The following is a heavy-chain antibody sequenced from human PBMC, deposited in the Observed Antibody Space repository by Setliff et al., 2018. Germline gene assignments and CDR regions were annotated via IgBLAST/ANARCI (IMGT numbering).Heavy chain of an antibody. CDR3: ARGRAFYYDSSGYFDYCAKIPSSSIDPYGSGSQKPIDF. CDR1: GYTFTSYD. V-gene: IGHV1-8*01. D-gene: IGHD3-22*01. Sequence: SVKVSCQASGYTFTSYDIQWVRQATGHGLEWMGWMNPNRGNTGYAQKVQGRVTMTRNTSISAAYMELSSLRSEDTAVYYCARGRAFYYDSSGYFDYCAKIPSSSIDPYGSGSQKPIDFWGQGTLVTVSS. J-gene: IGHJ5*01. CDR2: MNPNRGNT.